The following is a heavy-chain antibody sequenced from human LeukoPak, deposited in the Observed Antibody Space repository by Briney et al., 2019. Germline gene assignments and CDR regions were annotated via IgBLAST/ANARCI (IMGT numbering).Heavy chain of an antibody. CDR3: AKDRDYYYYYYMDV. V-gene: IGHV3-21*01. D-gene: IGHD3-10*01. CDR1: GFTFSSYT. CDR2: ISSSSYI. J-gene: IGHJ6*03. Sequence: PGGSLRLSCAASGFTFSSYTMNWVRQAPGKGLEWVSSISSSSYIYYADSVKGRFTISRDNSKNTLYLQMNSLRAEDTAVYYCAKDRDYYYYYYMDVWGKGTTVTVSS.